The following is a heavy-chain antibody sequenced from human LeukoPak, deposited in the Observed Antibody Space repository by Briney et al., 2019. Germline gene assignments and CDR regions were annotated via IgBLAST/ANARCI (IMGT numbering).Heavy chain of an antibody. CDR2: VSYNGRSV. J-gene: IGHJ4*01. CDR1: GFSFTNHA. CDR3: ARARTSGIHIWYPLHY. Sequence: GGSLRLSCTASGFSFTNHAKHWVRQAPGKGLEWVAVVSYNGRSVYYADSVEGRFTISRDNSKHTVYLQMDSLRTEDTGVYYCARARTSGIHIWYPLHYWGPGTLVNVSS. V-gene: IGHV3-30*03. D-gene: IGHD3-10*01.